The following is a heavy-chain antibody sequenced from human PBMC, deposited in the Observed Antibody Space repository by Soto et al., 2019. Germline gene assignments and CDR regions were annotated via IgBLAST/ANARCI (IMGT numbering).Heavy chain of an antibody. V-gene: IGHV3-33*01. J-gene: IGHJ3*02. CDR3: ARERSDAFDI. Sequence: GGSLRLSCAASGITFSSYGMHWVRQAPGKGLEWVAVIWYDGSNKYYADSMKGRFTISRDNSKNTLYLQVNSLRAEDTAVYYCARERSDAFDIWGQGTLVTV. D-gene: IGHD4-17*01. CDR2: IWYDGSNK. CDR1: GITFSSYG.